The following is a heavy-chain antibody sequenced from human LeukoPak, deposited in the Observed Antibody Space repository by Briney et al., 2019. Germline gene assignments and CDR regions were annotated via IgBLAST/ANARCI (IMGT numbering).Heavy chain of an antibody. V-gene: IGHV4-30-4*08. J-gene: IGHJ3*02. CDR2: IYYSGST. D-gene: IGHD1-20*01. CDR1: GGSISSGDYY. Sequence: PSETLSLTCTVSGGSISSGDYYWSWIRQPLGKGLEWIGYIYYSGSTYYNPSLKSRVTISVDTSKNQFSLKLSSVTAADTAVYYCARDGYNWNGDAFDIWGQGTMVTVSS. CDR3: ARDGYNWNGDAFDI.